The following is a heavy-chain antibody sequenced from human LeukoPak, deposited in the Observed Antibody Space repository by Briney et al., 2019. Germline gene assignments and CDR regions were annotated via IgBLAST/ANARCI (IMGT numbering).Heavy chain of an antibody. CDR2: ISGSLGST. CDR1: GFTFSSYA. D-gene: IGHD4-17*01. Sequence: PGRSLRLSCAASGFTFSSYAMTWVRQAPGKGLEWVSAISGSLGSTYYADSVKGRFTISRDNAKNTLYLQMNSLRAEDTAVYYCARDYGEGGYYFDYWGQGTLVTVSS. J-gene: IGHJ4*02. V-gene: IGHV3-23*01. CDR3: ARDYGEGGYYFDY.